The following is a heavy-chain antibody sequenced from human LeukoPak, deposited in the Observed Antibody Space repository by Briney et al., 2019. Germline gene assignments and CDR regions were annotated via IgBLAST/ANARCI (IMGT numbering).Heavy chain of an antibody. V-gene: IGHV4-59*01. CDR2: VSDSGST. CDR3: ARSHGLY. Sequence: SETLSLTCTVSADSFSGYLWAWIRQPPGKGLEWIGYVSDSGSTNYNPSLNSRPSISLDTAKNQFSLKLRSVTAADTAAYYCARSHGLYWGQGTLVTVSS. CDR1: ADSFSGYL. J-gene: IGHJ4*02.